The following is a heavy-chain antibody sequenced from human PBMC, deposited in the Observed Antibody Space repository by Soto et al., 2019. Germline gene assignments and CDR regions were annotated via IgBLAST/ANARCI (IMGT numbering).Heavy chain of an antibody. CDR1: GGTSSSYA. CDR3: ARDSRSTYYDFWSGPGSYYYYYGMDV. J-gene: IGHJ6*02. CDR2: IIPIFGTA. V-gene: IGHV1-69*13. Sequence: SVKVSCKASGGTSSSYAISWVRQAPGQRLEWMGGIIPIFGTANYAQKFQGRVTITADESTSTAYMELSSLRSEDTAVYYCARDSRSTYYDFWSGPGSYYYYYGMDVWGQGTTVTVSS. D-gene: IGHD3-3*01.